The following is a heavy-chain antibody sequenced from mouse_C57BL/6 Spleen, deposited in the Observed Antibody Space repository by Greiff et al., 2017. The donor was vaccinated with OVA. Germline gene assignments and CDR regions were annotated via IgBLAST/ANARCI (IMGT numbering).Heavy chain of an antibody. D-gene: IGHD2-4*01. CDR1: GYSFTSYY. J-gene: IGHJ4*01. CDR3: ARDYYDYQGAMDY. CDR2: IYPGSGNT. V-gene: IGHV1-66*01. Sequence: QVQLKESGPELVKPGASVKISCKASGYSFTSYYIHWVTQRPGQGLEWIGWIYPGSGNTKYNEKFKGKATLTADTSSSTAYMQLSSLTSEDSAVYDCARDYYDYQGAMDYWGQGTSVTVSS.